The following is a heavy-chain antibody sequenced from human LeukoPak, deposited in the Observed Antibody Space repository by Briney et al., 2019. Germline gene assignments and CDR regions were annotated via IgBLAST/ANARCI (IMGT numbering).Heavy chain of an antibody. Sequence: SETLSLTCTVSGGSISSYYWSWIRQPAGKGLEWIGRIYTSGSTNYNPSLKSRVTMSVDTSKNQFSLKLSSVTAADTAVYYCARGIRHYDFWSGYNGDYYYYTDVWGKGTTVTVSS. D-gene: IGHD3-3*01. CDR2: IYTSGST. J-gene: IGHJ6*03. CDR1: GGSISSYY. CDR3: ARGIRHYDFWSGYNGDYYYYTDV. V-gene: IGHV4-4*07.